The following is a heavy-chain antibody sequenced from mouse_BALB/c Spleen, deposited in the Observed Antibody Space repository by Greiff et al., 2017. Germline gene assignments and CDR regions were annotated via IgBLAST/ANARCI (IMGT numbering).Heavy chain of an antibody. J-gene: IGHJ2*01. CDR3: TRVNYFDY. CDR1: GYTFTSYY. Sequence: QVQLKQPGAELVKPGASVKLSCKASGYTFTSYYMYWVKQRPGQGLEWIGGINPSNGGTNFNEKFKSKATLTVDKSSSTAYMQLSSLTSEDSAVYYCTRVNYFDYWGQGTTLTVSS. CDR2: INPSNGGT. V-gene: IGHV1S81*02.